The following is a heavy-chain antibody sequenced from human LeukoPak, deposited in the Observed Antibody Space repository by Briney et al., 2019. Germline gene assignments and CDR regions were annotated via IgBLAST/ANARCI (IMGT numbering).Heavy chain of an antibody. J-gene: IGHJ4*02. CDR1: GFTVSSNY. CDR3: ARDPKQGGTYWNYFDY. CDR2: IYSGGST. V-gene: IGHV3-66*01. Sequence: GGSLRLSCAASGFTVSSNYMTWVRQAPGKGLEWVSVIYSGGSTDYADSVKGRFTISRDNSKNTLYLQMNTLRAEDTAVYYCARDPKQGGTYWNYFDYWARESWSPSPQ. D-gene: IGHD1-26*01.